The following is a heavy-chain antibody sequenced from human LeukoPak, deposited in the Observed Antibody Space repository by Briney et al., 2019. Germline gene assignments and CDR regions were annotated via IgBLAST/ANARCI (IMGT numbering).Heavy chain of an antibody. CDR1: GFTFSSYG. D-gene: IGHD4-17*01. V-gene: IGHV3-21*01. CDR2: VSLGGSFI. Sequence: GGSLRLSCAASGFTFSSYGMNWVRQAPGKGLEWVSLVSLGGSFIYYADSVKGRFTISRDDAKNSLYLQMNSLTAEDTAEYYCARNKINTVTTGWYFDLWGRGTLVSVSS. J-gene: IGHJ2*01. CDR3: ARNKINTVTTGWYFDL.